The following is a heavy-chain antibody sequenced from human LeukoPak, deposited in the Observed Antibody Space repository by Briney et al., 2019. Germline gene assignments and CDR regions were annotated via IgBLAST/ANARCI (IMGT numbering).Heavy chain of an antibody. J-gene: IGHJ5*02. CDR1: GFTFSSYE. D-gene: IGHD3-10*01. Sequence: GGSLRPSCAASGFTFSSYEMNWVRQAPGKGLEWVSYISSSGSTIYYADSVKGRFTISRDNAKNSLYLQMNSLRAEDTAVYYCARSHYGSGIRWFDPWGQGTLVTVPS. V-gene: IGHV3-48*03. CDR3: ARSHYGSGIRWFDP. CDR2: ISSSGSTI.